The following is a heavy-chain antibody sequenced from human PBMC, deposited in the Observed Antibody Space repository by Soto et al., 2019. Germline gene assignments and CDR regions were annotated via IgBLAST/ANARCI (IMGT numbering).Heavy chain of an antibody. CDR2: ISSSSDTI. CDR3: ARDKADRSCTSTSCYSPLGY. CDR1: GFTFSSYS. J-gene: IGHJ4*02. Sequence: EVQLVESGGGLVQPGGSLRLSCAASGFTFSSYSMNWVRQAPGKGLEWVSYISSSSDTIHYADSVKGRFTSSRDDAKSSLYLQMNSLSDDDTAVYYCARDKADRSCTSTSCYSPLGYWGQGTLVTVSS. D-gene: IGHD2-2*02. V-gene: IGHV3-48*02.